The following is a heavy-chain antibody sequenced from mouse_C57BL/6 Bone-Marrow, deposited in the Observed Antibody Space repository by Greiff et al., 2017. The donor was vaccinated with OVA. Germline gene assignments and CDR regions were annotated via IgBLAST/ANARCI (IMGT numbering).Heavy chain of an antibody. CDR2: INPSSGYT. J-gene: IGHJ3*01. D-gene: IGHD1-1*01. CDR1: GYTFTSYT. V-gene: IGHV1-4*01. CDR3: ANYYGRSYGAY. Sequence: QVQLKQSGAELARPGASVKMSCKASGYTFTSYTMHWVKQRPGQGLEWIGYINPSSGYTKYNQKFKDKATLTADKSSSTAYMQLSSLTSEDSAVYYCANYYGRSYGAYWGQGTLVTVSA.